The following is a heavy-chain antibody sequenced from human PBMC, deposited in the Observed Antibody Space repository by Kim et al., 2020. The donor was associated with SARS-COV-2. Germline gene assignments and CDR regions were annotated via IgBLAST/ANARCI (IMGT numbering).Heavy chain of an antibody. D-gene: IGHD3-22*01. V-gene: IGHV1-69*04. Sequence: CQGRVTITADKSTSTAYMELSSLRSEDTAVYYCARDRSTMIVVPRGSWFDPWGQGTLVTVSS. CDR3: ARDRSTMIVVPRGSWFDP. J-gene: IGHJ5*02.